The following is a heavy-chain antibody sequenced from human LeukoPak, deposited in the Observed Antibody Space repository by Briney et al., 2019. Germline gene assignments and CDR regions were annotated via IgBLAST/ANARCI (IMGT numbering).Heavy chain of an antibody. V-gene: IGHV1-46*01. J-gene: IGHJ6*03. D-gene: IGHD5-18*01. CDR1: GYIFTSYY. Sequence: ASVKVSCKASGYIFTSYYMYWVRQAPGQGLEWMGIINPSGGSIRYAQKFQGRVTMTRDTSTSTAYMELRSLRSDDTAVYYCARDGGYSGKYYYYYMDVWGKGTTVTVSS. CDR2: INPSGGSI. CDR3: ARDGGYSGKYYYYYMDV.